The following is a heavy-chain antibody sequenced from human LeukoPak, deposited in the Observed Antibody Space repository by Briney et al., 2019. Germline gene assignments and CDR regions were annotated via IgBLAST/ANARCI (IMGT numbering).Heavy chain of an antibody. J-gene: IGHJ6*02. CDR3: ARGYPGSSSWYPYYYYGMDV. Sequence: KPSETLSLTCTVSGGSISSGSYYWGWIRQPPGKGLEWIGSIYYSGSTYYNPSLKSRVTISVDTSKNQFSLKLSSVTAADTAVYYCARGYPGSSSWYPYYYYGMDVWGQGTTVTVSS. CDR1: GGSISSGSYY. CDR2: IYYSGST. D-gene: IGHD6-13*01. V-gene: IGHV4-39*01.